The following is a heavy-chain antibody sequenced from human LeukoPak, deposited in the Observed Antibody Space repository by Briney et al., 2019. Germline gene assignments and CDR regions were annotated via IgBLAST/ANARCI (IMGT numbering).Heavy chain of an antibody. V-gene: IGHV3-21*01. J-gene: IGHJ6*02. Sequence: PGGSLRLSCAASGFTFSSYSMNWVRQAPGKGLEWVSSISSSSSYIYYADSVKGRFTISRDNAKNSPYLQMNSLRAEDTAVYYCARDPYYYGSGSYLYYYGMDVWGQGTTVTVSS. CDR2: ISSSSSYI. D-gene: IGHD3-10*01. CDR1: GFTFSSYS. CDR3: ARDPYYYGSGSYLYYYGMDV.